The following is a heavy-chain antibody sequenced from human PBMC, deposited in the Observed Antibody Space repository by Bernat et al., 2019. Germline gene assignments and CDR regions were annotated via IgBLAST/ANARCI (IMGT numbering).Heavy chain of an antibody. J-gene: IGHJ4*02. CDR3: GIGGGNCTGGVGSPLDY. CDR2: IIPIFGTA. CDR1: GGTFSSYA. D-gene: IGHD2-8*02. Sequence: QVQLVQSGAEVKKPGSSVKVSCKASGGTFSSYAISWVRQAPGQGLEWMGGIIPIFGTANYAQKFKGRVTVTAEKSKSTAYMGLRGRGFGDTAGIYWGIGGGNCTGGVGSPLDYGGQGTLVTVSS. V-gene: IGHV1-69*06.